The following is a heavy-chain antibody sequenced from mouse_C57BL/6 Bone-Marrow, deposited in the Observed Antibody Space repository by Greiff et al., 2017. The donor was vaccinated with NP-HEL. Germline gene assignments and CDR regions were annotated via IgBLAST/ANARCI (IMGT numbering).Heavy chain of an antibody. V-gene: IGHV1-62-2*01. Sequence: QVQLQQSGAELVKPGASVKLSCKASGYTFTEYTIHWVKQRSGPGLAWIGWFYPGSGSIKYNETLQDQATLTAEQSSRPVYMGLSRWTAEDSAVYFCARHQRSRSSSPWFAYWGQGTLVTVSA. J-gene: IGHJ3*01. D-gene: IGHD1-1*01. CDR3: ARHQRSRSSSPWFAY. CDR2: FYPGSGSI. CDR1: GYTFTEYT.